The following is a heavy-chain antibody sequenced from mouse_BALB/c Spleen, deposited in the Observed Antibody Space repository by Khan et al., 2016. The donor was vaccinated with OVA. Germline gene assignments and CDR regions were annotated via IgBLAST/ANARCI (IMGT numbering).Heavy chain of an antibody. CDR1: GYSFTTYY. CDR2: IDPFSGGA. CDR3: TRHGFVAWFTY. D-gene: IGHD2-2*01. V-gene: IGHV1S135*01. J-gene: IGHJ3*01. Sequence: QLQQSGPELMKPGTSVKISCKASGYSFTTYYIHWVMQSHGKSLEWIGYIDPFSGGATYNQKFKGTATLTVDKSSSTAYIHLSNLTSEDSAVYYCTRHGFVAWFTYWGQGTLVTVSA.